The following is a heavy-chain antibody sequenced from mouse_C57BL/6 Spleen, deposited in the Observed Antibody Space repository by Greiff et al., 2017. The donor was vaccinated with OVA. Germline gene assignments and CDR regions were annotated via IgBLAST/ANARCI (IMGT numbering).Heavy chain of an antibody. J-gene: IGHJ2*01. Sequence: VLLVESGAELVRPGASVKLSCKASGYTFTSYGISWVKQRTGQGLEWIGEIYPRSGSTYYNEKFKGKATLTADKSSSTAYMELSSLTSEDSAVYYCASNATVVRSYFDYWGQGTTLTVSS. CDR1: GYTFTSYG. CDR3: ASNATVVRSYFDY. CDR2: IYPRSGST. V-gene: IGHV1-81*01. D-gene: IGHD1-1*01.